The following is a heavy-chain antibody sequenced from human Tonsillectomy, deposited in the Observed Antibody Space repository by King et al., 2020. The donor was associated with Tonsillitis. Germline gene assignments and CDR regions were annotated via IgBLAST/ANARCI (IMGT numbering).Heavy chain of an antibody. V-gene: IGHV4-30-4*07. D-gene: IGHD3-22*01. J-gene: IGHJ3*02. Sequence: VQLQESGPGLVKPSQTLSLTCAVSGGSISSGGYSWRWIRQPPGKGLEWIGYIYYSGSTYYNPSLKSRVTISVDTSKNQFSLKLSSVTAADTAVYYCARVRYYYDSSGYRPDAFDIWGQGTMVTVSS. CDR2: IYYSGST. CDR1: GGSISSGGYS. CDR3: ARVRYYYDSSGYRPDAFDI.